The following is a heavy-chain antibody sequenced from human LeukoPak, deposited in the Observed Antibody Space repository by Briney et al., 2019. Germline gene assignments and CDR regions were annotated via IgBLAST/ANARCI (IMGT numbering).Heavy chain of an antibody. CDR2: IKQDGSEK. Sequence: PGGSLRLSCAASEFTFSSYWMSWVRQAPGKGLEWVANIKQDGSEKYYVDSVKGRFTISRDNAKNSLYLQMNSLRAEDTAVYYYSRDLGPGQYYYYYIDVWGKGTTVTVSS. J-gene: IGHJ6*03. CDR1: EFTFSSYW. CDR3: SRDLGPGQYYYYYIDV. V-gene: IGHV3-7*01.